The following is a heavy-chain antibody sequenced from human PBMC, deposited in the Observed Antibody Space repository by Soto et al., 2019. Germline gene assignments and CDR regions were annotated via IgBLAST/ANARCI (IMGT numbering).Heavy chain of an antibody. D-gene: IGHD3-3*01. CDR3: ARFPPNYDFWSGHPRSYYYYYGMDV. Sequence: GGSLRLSCAASGFTFSDYYMSWIRQAPGKGLEWVSYISSSGSTIYYADSVKGRFTISRDNAKNSLYLQMNSLRAEDTAVYYCARFPPNYDFWSGHPRSYYYYYGMDVWGQGTTVTVSS. J-gene: IGHJ6*02. V-gene: IGHV3-11*01. CDR2: ISSSGSTI. CDR1: GFTFSDYY.